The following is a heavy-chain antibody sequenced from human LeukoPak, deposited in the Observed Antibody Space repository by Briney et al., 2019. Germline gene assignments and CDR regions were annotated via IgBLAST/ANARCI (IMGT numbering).Heavy chain of an antibody. V-gene: IGHV1-2*02. CDR3: ARDVRTYYYDSSGYGY. D-gene: IGHD3-22*01. Sequence: ASVKVSCKASGYTFSGYYMHWVRQAPGQGLEWMGWINPNSGGTNYAQTFRGRVTMTRDTSISTAYMELSRLRSDDTAVYYCARDVRTYYYDSSGYGYWGQGTLVTVSS. CDR2: INPNSGGT. CDR1: GYTFSGYY. J-gene: IGHJ4*02.